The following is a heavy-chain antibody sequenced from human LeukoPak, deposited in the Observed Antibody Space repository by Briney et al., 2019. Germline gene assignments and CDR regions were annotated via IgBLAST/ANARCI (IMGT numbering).Heavy chain of an antibody. CDR2: ISGSGGNT. J-gene: IGHJ4*02. V-gene: IGHV3-23*01. CDR1: GFTFSSYA. Sequence: PGGSLRLSCAASGFTFSSYAMSWVRQAPGKGLEWVSSISGSGGNTFYADSVKGRFTISRDNSKNTLYLQVNSLRAEDRAVYYCAKEGTYSSSWYALYYFDYWGQGTLVTVSS. D-gene: IGHD6-13*01. CDR3: AKEGTYSSSWYALYYFDY.